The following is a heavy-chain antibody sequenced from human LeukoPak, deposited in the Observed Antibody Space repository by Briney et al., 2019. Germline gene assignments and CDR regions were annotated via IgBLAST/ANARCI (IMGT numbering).Heavy chain of an antibody. CDR3: ARIAAAGPQDYYYGMDV. J-gene: IGHJ6*02. V-gene: IGHV3-21*01. CDR1: GFTFSSYW. Sequence: PGGSLRLSCAASGFTFSSYWMHWVRQAPGKGLEWVSSISSSSSYIYYADSVKGRFTISRDNAKNSLYLQMNSLRAEDTAVYYCARIAAAGPQDYYYGMDVWGQGTTVTVSS. CDR2: ISSSSSYI. D-gene: IGHD6-13*01.